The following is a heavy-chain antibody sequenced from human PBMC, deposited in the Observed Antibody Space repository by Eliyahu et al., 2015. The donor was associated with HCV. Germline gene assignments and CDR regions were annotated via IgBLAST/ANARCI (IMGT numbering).Heavy chain of an antibody. CDR1: SSYG. CDR2: IWYDGSNK. J-gene: IGHJ4*02. V-gene: IGHV3-33*01. D-gene: IGHD6-13*01. CDR3: ARETTLPGIAAAAPPDY. Sequence: SSYGMHWVRQAPGKGLEWVAVIWYDGSNKYYADSVKGRFTISRDNSKNTLYLQMNSLRAEDTAVYYCARETTLPGIAAAAPPDYWGQGTLVTVSS.